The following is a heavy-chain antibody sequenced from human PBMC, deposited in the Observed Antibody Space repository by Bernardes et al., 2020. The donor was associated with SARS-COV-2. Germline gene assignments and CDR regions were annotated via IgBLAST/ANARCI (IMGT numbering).Heavy chain of an antibody. D-gene: IGHD2-2*01. CDR1: GCSISNRTYY. CDR3: AINGVVLPSDPGNY. J-gene: IGHJ4*02. V-gene: IGHV4-39*01. Sequence: TLSLTCTVSGCSISNRTYYLGWFRQPAGRGLEWIGSIYYTGNTYYNPSLKTRVTISVDTSKNQFSLKVTSVTAADTAVYYCAINGVVLPSDPGNYWGQGTLVTVSS. CDR2: IYYTGNT.